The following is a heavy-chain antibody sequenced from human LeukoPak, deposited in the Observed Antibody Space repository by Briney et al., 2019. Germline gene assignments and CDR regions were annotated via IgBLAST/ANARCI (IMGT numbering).Heavy chain of an antibody. CDR2: IYYSGST. V-gene: IGHV4-39*07. Sequence: SETLSLTCTVSGGSISSSSYYWGWIRQPPGKGLEWIGSIYYSGSTYYNPSLKSRVTISVDTSKNQFSLKPSSVTAADTAVYYCARVPDSYGYMLFFDYWGQGTLVTVSS. CDR3: ARVPDSYGYMLFFDY. D-gene: IGHD5-18*01. CDR1: GGSISSSSYY. J-gene: IGHJ4*02.